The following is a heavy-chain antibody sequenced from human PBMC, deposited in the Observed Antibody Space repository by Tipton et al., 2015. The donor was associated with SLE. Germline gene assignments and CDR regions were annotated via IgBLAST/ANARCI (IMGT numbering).Heavy chain of an antibody. J-gene: IGHJ4*02. Sequence: SLRLSCTASRFTLGDYWMSWVRQAPGKGLEWVANIKQDGSEQYYLNSVRGRFTISRDNAKNSLYLQMNSLRGEDTAVYYCARDRGSSWDYWGQGTLVIVSS. CDR3: ARDRGSSWDY. CDR2: IKQDGSEQ. D-gene: IGHD6-13*01. CDR1: RFTLGDYW. V-gene: IGHV3-7*01.